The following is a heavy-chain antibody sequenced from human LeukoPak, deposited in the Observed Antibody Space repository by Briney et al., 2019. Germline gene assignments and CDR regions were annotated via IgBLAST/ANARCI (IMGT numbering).Heavy chain of an antibody. D-gene: IGHD4-17*01. V-gene: IGHV4-4*02. CDR1: GGSISSSNW. CDR2: IYHSGST. J-gene: IGHJ5*02. Sequence: SGTLSLTCAVSGGSISSSNWWSWVRQPPGKGLEWIGEIYHSGSTDYNPSLKSRVTISVDKSKNQFSLKLSSVTAADTAVYYCARDRFGYGDYREGWFDPWGQGTLVTVSS. CDR3: ARDRFGYGDYREGWFDP.